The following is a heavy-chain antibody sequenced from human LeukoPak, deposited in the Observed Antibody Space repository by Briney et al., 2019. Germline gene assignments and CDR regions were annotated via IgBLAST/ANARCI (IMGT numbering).Heavy chain of an antibody. D-gene: IGHD2-2*01. CDR2: INHSGST. CDR3: AGHIVVVPAATNWFDP. CDR1: GGSFSGYY. Sequence: SETLSLTCAVYGGSFSGYYWSWIRQPPGKGLEWIGEINHSGSTNYNPSLKSRVTISVDTSKNQFSLKLSSVTAADTAVYYCAGHIVVVPAATNWFDPWGQGTLVTVSS. J-gene: IGHJ5*02. V-gene: IGHV4-34*01.